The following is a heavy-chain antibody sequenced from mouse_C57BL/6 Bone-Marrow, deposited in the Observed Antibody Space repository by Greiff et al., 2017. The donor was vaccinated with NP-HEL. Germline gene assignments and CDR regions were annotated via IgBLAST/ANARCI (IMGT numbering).Heavy chain of an antibody. CDR3: TKGGFYGSSVDY. V-gene: IGHV14-4*01. D-gene: IGHD1-1*01. CDR1: GFNIKDDY. CDR2: IDPENGDT. J-gene: IGHJ2*01. Sequence: EVQLQQSGAELVRPGASVKLSCTASGFNIKDDYMHWVKQRPEQGLEWIGWIDPENGDTEYASKFQGKATITADTSSNTVYLQLSSLTSEDTAVYYCTKGGFYGSSVDYWGQGTTLTVSS.